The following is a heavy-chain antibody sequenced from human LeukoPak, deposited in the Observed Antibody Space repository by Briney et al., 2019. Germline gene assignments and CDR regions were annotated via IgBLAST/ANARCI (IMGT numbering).Heavy chain of an antibody. V-gene: IGHV4-59*01. CDR3: AGGGGAGLAD. J-gene: IGHJ4*02. CDR1: GGSLSSYY. Sequence: SETLSLTCTISGGSLSSYYWTWARQPPGKGLEWIGYIYSSGSTNYNPSLKSRVTISIDTSKNQFSLNLSSVTAADTAVYYCAGGGGAGLADWGQGTLVTVSS. CDR2: IYSSGST. D-gene: IGHD4-23*01.